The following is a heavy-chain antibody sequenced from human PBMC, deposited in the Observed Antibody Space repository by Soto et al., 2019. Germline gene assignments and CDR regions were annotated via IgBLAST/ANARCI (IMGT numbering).Heavy chain of an antibody. Sequence: SETLSLTCTVSGGSISSSSYYWGWIRQPPGKGLEWIGSIYYSGSTYYNPSLKSRVTISVDTSKNQFSLKLSSVTAADTAVYYCARHVVYVWGSYRTGDDASDIWGQGTMVTVSS. CDR1: GGSISSSSYY. CDR3: ARHVVYVWGSYRTGDDASDI. J-gene: IGHJ3*02. D-gene: IGHD3-16*02. CDR2: IYYSGST. V-gene: IGHV4-39*01.